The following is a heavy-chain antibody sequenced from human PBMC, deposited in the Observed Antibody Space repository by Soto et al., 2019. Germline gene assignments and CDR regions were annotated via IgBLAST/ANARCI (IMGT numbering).Heavy chain of an antibody. J-gene: IGHJ3*01. D-gene: IGHD3-10*01. CDR2: GGTQ. CDR3: VRDRGYPDSFDV. Sequence: GGTQDFADSVRGRFTIYRDNAENTLYLQMNSLKAEDTAVYYCVRDRGYPDSFDVWGRGTLVTVSS. V-gene: IGHV3-74*01.